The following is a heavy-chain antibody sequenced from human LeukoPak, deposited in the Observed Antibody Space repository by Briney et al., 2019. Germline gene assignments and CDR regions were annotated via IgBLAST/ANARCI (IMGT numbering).Heavy chain of an antibody. CDR1: GYTFTNYG. Sequence: ASVKVSCKASGYTFTNYGISWVRQARGQGLEWMGWVSIYNGNTDYAQRLRGRVTMTTDTSTSTAYMELRSLRSDDTAVYYCARDQGEAGGDYYDTSGYYYSFDYWGQGTLVTVSS. CDR2: VSIYNGNT. V-gene: IGHV1-18*01. CDR3: ARDQGEAGGDYYDTSGYYYSFDY. D-gene: IGHD3-22*01. J-gene: IGHJ4*02.